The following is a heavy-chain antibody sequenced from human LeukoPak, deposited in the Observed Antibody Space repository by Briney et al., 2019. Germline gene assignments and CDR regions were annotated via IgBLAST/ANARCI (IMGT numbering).Heavy chain of an antibody. D-gene: IGHD4/OR15-4a*01. V-gene: IGHV3-53*01. CDR3: ARRAGAYSHPYDY. J-gene: IGHJ4*02. CDR1: GFTFGDYT. Sequence: GGSLRLSCTTSGFTFGDYTMSWVRQAPGKGLEWVSFIYSDNTHYSDSVKGRFTISRDNSKNTLYLQMNSLRAEDTAVYYCARRAGAYSHPYDYWGQGTLVTVSS. CDR2: IYSDNT.